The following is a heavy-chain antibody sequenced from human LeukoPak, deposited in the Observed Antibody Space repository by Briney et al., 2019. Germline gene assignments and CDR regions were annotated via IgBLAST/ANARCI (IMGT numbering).Heavy chain of an antibody. CDR2: IRYDGSNK. D-gene: IGHD6-13*01. CDR3: AKDHSSSWAPRCNWFDP. V-gene: IGHV3-30*02. J-gene: IGHJ5*02. Sequence: PGGSLRLSCAASGFTCSSYTMNWVRQAPGKGLEWVAFIRYDGSNKYYADSVKGRFTISRDNSKNTLYLQMNSLRAEDTAVYYCAKDHSSSWAPRCNWFDPWGQGTLVTVSS. CDR1: GFTCSSYT.